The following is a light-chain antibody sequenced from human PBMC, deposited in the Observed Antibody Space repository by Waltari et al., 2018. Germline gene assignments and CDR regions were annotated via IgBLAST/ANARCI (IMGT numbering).Light chain of an antibody. CDR2: VNSDGSH. CDR3: QTGGHGTWV. V-gene: IGLV4-69*01. Sequence: VLTQSPSASASLGASVKLTCTLSSGYSSNVIAWLQQQPGKGPRYLMKVNSDGSHRKGDDIPDRFSASNSGTECYLTISSLQSEDEADYYCQTGGHGTWVFGGGTKLTVL. J-gene: IGLJ3*02. CDR1: SGYSSNV.